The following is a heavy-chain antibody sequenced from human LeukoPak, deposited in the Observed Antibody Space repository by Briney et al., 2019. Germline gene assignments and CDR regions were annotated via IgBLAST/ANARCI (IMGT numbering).Heavy chain of an antibody. Sequence: SETLSLTCAVYGGSFSGYYWSWIRQPPGKGLEWIGEINHSGSTNYNPSLKSRVTISVDTSKNQFSLKLSSVTAADTAVYYCARAVPYYDFWSGYYLSWFDPWGQGTLVTVSS. CDR3: ARAVPYYDFWSGYYLSWFDP. CDR2: INHSGST. V-gene: IGHV4-34*01. J-gene: IGHJ5*02. CDR1: GGSFSGYY. D-gene: IGHD3-3*01.